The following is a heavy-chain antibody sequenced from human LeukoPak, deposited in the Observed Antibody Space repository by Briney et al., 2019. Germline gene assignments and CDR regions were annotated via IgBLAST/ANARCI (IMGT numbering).Heavy chain of an antibody. CDR1: GFTFNTYA. CDR2: ISGSSNTI. D-gene: IGHD6-6*01. Sequence: PGGSLRLSCAASGFTFNTYAMNWVRQAPGKGLEWISYISGSSNTIYYADSVKGRFTISRDNAKNSLYLQINSLRAEDTAVYYCARSSYSSSSSVWGQGTMVTVSS. CDR3: ARSSYSSSSSV. V-gene: IGHV3-48*04. J-gene: IGHJ3*01.